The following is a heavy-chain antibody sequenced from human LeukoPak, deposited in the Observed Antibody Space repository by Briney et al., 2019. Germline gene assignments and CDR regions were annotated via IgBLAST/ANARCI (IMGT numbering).Heavy chain of an antibody. CDR3: AKDPATWTDY. D-gene: IGHD5-12*01. J-gene: IGHJ4*02. CDR2: ISGSGGST. Sequence: SGGSLSLSCAASGFTFSSYAMSWVRQAPGKGLEWVSAISGSGGSTYYAGSVKGRFTISRDNSKNTLYLQMNSLRAEDMAVYYCAKDPATWTDYWGQGTLVTVSS. CDR1: GFTFSSYA. V-gene: IGHV3-23*01.